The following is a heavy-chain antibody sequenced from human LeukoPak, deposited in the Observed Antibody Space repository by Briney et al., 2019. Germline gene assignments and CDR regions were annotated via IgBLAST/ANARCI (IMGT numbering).Heavy chain of an antibody. J-gene: IGHJ5*02. Sequence: GASVKVSCKASGYTFTSYGISWVRQAPGQGLEWMGWISAYNGNKNYAQKLQGRVTMTTDTSTSTAYMELRSLRSDDTAVYYCARDLRRYSSSWKTEFDPWGQGTLVTVSS. CDR1: GYTFTSYG. D-gene: IGHD6-13*01. CDR3: ARDLRRYSSSWKTEFDP. CDR2: ISAYNGNK. V-gene: IGHV1-18*01.